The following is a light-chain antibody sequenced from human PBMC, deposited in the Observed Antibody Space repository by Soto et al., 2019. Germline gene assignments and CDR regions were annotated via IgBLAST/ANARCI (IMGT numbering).Light chain of an antibody. V-gene: IGKV3-20*01. J-gene: IGKJ5*01. CDR3: QQYGSSPIT. CDR2: GAS. Sequence: EIVLTQSPGTLSLSPGERATLSCRASQSVSSSYLAWYQQKPGQDPRLVIYGASSRATGIPDRFSGSGSGTDFTLTISRLDPEDVAVYYFQQYGSSPITFGQGTRLEI. CDR1: QSVSSSY.